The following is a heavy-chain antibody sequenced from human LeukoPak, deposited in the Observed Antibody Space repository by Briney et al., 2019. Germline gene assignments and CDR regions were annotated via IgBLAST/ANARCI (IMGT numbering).Heavy chain of an antibody. D-gene: IGHD2-8*01. CDR2: IYSSGSV. J-gene: IGHJ4*02. Sequence: SETLSLTCSVSGASVRGADWSWIRQPARRGLEWIGRIYSSGSVNYNPSLKSRVTMSIDTSQNQFSLKLNSATAADTAVYYCARSNGFAAIDSWAQGIQVTVSS. CDR1: GASVRGAD. V-gene: IGHV4-4*07. CDR3: ARSNGFAAIDS.